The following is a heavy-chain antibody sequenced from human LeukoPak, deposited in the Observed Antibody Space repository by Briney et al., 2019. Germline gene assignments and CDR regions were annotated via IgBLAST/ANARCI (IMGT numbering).Heavy chain of an antibody. CDR1: GGSISSYY. CDR3: TREHLGYCSSTSCTALTFDP. V-gene: IGHV4-59*08. CDR2: IYYSGST. Sequence: SETLSLTCTVSGGSISSYYWSWIRQPPGKGLEWIGDIYYSGSTNYNPSPKSRVIISVDSSKNHFSLNLISVTAADTAVYYCTREHLGYCSSTSCTALTFDPWGQGTLVTVSS. J-gene: IGHJ5*02. D-gene: IGHD2-2*01.